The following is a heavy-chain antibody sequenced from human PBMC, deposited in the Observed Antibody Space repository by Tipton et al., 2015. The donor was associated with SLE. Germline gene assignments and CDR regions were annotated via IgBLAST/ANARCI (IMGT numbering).Heavy chain of an antibody. CDR2: INYSGTT. Sequence: TLSLTCTISGDSISNNNYYWGWIRQPPGGGLELIGNINYSGTTYYNPSLKTRVTISVDASKAQFSLRLTSVTAADTAVYYCGRAIGVHYFHGWGQGTLGTVSS. D-gene: IGHD2-21*01. V-gene: IGHV4-39*07. J-gene: IGHJ4*02. CDR3: GRAIGVHYFHG. CDR1: GDSISNNNYY.